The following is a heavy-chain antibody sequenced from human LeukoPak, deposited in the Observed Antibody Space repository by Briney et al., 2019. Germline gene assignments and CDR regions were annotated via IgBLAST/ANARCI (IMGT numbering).Heavy chain of an antibody. CDR2: IWYDGSNK. V-gene: IGHV3-33*01. Sequence: GGSLRLFCAASGFTFSSYGMHWGRQAPGKGLEWVAVIWYDGSNKYYADSVKGRFTISRDNSKNTLYLQMNSLRAEDAAVYYCARDAPKYSSGWCLGYWGQGTLVTVSS. D-gene: IGHD6-19*01. CDR1: GFTFSSYG. J-gene: IGHJ4*02. CDR3: ARDAPKYSSGWCLGY.